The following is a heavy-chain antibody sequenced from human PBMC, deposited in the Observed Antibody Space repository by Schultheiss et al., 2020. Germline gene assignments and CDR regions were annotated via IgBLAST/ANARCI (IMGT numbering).Heavy chain of an antibody. J-gene: IGHJ5*02. V-gene: IGHV4-59*12. CDR3: ARYSSTSCYRKDWFDP. CDR1: GGSISSYY. Sequence: SETLSLTCTVSGGSISSYYWSWIRQPPGKGLEWIGSIYYSGSTYYNPSLKSRVTISVDTSKNQFSLKLSSVTAADTAVYYCARYSSTSCYRKDWFDPWGQGTLVTVSS. CDR2: IYYSGST. D-gene: IGHD2-2*02.